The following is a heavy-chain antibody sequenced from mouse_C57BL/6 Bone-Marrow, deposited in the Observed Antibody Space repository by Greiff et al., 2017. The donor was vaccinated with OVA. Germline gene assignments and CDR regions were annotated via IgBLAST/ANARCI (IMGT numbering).Heavy chain of an antibody. CDR3: ARDGNYVEYFDV. D-gene: IGHD2-1*01. Sequence: QVQLQQSGAELARPGASVKLSCKASGYTFTSYGISWVKQRTGQGLEWIGEIYPRSGNTYYNEKFKGKATLTADKSSSTAYMELRSLTSEDSAVYFCARDGNYVEYFDVWGTGTTVTVSS. CDR1: GYTFTSYG. V-gene: IGHV1-81*01. CDR2: IYPRSGNT. J-gene: IGHJ1*03.